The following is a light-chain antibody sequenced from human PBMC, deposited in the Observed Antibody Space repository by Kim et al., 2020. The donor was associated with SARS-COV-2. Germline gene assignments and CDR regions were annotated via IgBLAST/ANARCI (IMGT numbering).Light chain of an antibody. CDR2: ADN. CDR1: RASRASEY. J-gene: IGLJ2*01. CDR3: QSYDSSNHVV. Sequence: KTVNIAYTRSRASRASEYLQWYQQRPGSPPTTVISADNQRPSGVPDRFSGSIDNSSNSASLTISGLKTEDEADYYCQSYDSSNHVVFGGGTQLTVL. V-gene: IGLV6-57*01.